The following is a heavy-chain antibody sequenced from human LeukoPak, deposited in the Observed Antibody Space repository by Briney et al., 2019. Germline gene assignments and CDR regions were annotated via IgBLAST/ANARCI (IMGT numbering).Heavy chain of an antibody. Sequence: AAVKVSCKASGYSFSTFDINWVRQAPGQGLEWMGWISVYNGNTKYAQNLQGRVTMTTDTSTNTAYMELRSLTSDDTAVYYCARDGYYDSSGYYGHFDYWGQGTMVTVSS. CDR1: GYSFSTFD. V-gene: IGHV1-18*01. CDR2: ISVYNGNT. D-gene: IGHD3-22*01. J-gene: IGHJ4*02. CDR3: ARDGYYDSSGYYGHFDY.